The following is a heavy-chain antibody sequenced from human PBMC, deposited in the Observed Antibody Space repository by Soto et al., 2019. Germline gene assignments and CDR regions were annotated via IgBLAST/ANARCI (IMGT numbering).Heavy chain of an antibody. CDR2: ISGSGCST. Sequence: PGGSLRLSCAASGFTFSSYAMSWVRQAPGKGLEWVSAISGSGCSTYYADSVKGRFTISRDNSKNTLYLQMNSLRAEDTAVYYCAKDLPTFGVYYYYGMDVWGQGTTVTVSS. D-gene: IGHD2-8*01. V-gene: IGHV3-23*01. CDR1: GFTFSSYA. J-gene: IGHJ6*02. CDR3: AKDLPTFGVYYYYGMDV.